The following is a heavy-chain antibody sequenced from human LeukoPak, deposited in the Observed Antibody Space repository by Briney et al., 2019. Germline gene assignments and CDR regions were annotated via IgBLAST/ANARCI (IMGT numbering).Heavy chain of an antibody. D-gene: IGHD3-10*01. CDR2: INPNSGGT. J-gene: IGHJ4*02. CDR3: ARVRQVLLWFGEDKREISSDY. V-gene: IGHV1-2*02. Sequence: ASVKVSCKASGYTFTGYYMHWVRQAPGQGLEWMGWINPNSGGTNYAQKFQGRVTMTRDTSISTAYMELSRLRSDDTAVYYCARVRQVLLWFGEDKREISSDYWGQGTLVTVSS. CDR1: GYTFTGYY.